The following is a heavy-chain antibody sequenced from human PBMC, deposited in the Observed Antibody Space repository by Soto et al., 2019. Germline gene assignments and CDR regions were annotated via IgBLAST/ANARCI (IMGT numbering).Heavy chain of an antibody. CDR2: IYYSERTSYNSGST. V-gene: IGHV4-39*01. Sequence: QLQLQESGPGLVKPSETLSLTCTVSGDSMTSSSYYWGWIRQPPGKGLEWIGSIYYSERTSYNSGSTYYSPSLKSRVTISGDTSKSQFSLKLSSVTAADTAVYYCARHTRKQFDPWGQGTLVTVSS. CDR1: GDSMTSSSYY. CDR3: ARHTRKQFDP. J-gene: IGHJ5*02.